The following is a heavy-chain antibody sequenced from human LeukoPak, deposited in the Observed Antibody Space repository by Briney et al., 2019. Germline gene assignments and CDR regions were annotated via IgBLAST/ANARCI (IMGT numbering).Heavy chain of an antibody. D-gene: IGHD3-22*01. CDR2: IYYSGNT. CDR1: GGSISSYY. J-gene: IGHJ6*03. V-gene: IGHV4-59*01. CDR3: ARQSGYYYYYYYMDV. Sequence: SETLSLTCTVSGGSISSYYWSWIRQPPGKGLEWIGYIYYSGNTNYNPSLKSRVTISVDTSKNRFSLKLSSVTAADTAVYYCARQSGYYYYYYYMDVWGKGTTVTISS.